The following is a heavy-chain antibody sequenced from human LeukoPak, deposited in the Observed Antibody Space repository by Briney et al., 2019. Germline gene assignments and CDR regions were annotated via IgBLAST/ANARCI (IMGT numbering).Heavy chain of an antibody. CDR2: ISYDGSNK. D-gene: IGHD5-12*01. CDR3: AKDERGYSGY. J-gene: IGHJ4*02. CDR1: GFTFSSYG. V-gene: IGHV3-30*18. Sequence: GRSLRLSCAASGFTFSSYGMHWVRQAPGKGLEWVAGISYDGSNKYYADSVKGRFTISRDNSKNTLYLQMNSLRAEDTAVYYCAKDERGYSGYWGQGTLVTVSS.